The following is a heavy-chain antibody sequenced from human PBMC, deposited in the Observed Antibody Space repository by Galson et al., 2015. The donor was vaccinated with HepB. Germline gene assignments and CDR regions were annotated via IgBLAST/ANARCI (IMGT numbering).Heavy chain of an antibody. Sequence: SLRLSCAASGFTFSTYGMHWVRQAPGKGLEWVAVISYDGRNKSYADSVKGRFTISRDNSKNTLYLQMNSLRADDTAVYYCAKEGPGSAMFKASAPGDGFDTWGQGTMVTVSS. CDR1: GFTFSTYG. D-gene: IGHD5-18*01. V-gene: IGHV3-30*18. CDR2: ISYDGRNK. J-gene: IGHJ3*02. CDR3: AKEGPGSAMFKASAPGDGFDT.